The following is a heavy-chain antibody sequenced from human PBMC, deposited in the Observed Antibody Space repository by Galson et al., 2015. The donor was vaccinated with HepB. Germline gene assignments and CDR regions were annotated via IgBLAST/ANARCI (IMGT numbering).Heavy chain of an antibody. CDR3: ALTPGYYDSSAYGAFDY. V-gene: IGHV3-30*02. D-gene: IGHD3-22*01. CDR1: GFTFSSYG. CDR2: IRYDGSNK. Sequence: SLRLSCAASGFTFSSYGMHWVRQAPGKGLEWVAFIRYDGSNKYYADSVKGRFTISRDNPKNTLYLQMNSLRAEDTAVYYCALTPGYYDSSAYGAFDYWGQGTLVTVSS. J-gene: IGHJ4*02.